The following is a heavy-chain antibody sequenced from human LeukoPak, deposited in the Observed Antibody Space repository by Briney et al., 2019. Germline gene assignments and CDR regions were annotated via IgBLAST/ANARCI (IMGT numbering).Heavy chain of an antibody. D-gene: IGHD6-19*01. V-gene: IGHV3-21*01. J-gene: IGHJ3*02. CDR2: ISSSSSYI. CDR1: GFTFRSYS. Sequence: PGGSLRLSCAASGFTFRSYSMNWVRQAPGKGLEWVSSISSSSSYIYYADSVKGRFTISRDNAKNSLYLQMNSLRAEDTAVYYCARWGLSSGWFNDAFDIWGQGTMVTVSS. CDR3: ARWGLSSGWFNDAFDI.